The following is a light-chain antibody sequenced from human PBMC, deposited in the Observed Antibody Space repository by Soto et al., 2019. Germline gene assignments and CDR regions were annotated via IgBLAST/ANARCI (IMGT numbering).Light chain of an antibody. Sequence: EIVMTQSPATLSVSPGERATLSCRASQSVSSNLDWYQQKPGQAPRLLIYGESTRATGIPARFSGSGSVTEITLTISSLQSEDFAVYYFQHYNNWPRTFGQGTKLEIK. CDR1: QSVSSN. CDR3: QHYNNWPRT. V-gene: IGKV3-15*01. CDR2: GES. J-gene: IGKJ2*01.